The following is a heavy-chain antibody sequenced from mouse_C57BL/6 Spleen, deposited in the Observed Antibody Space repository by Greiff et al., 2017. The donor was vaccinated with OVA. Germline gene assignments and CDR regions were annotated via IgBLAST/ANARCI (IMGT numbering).Heavy chain of an antibody. CDR2: IYPRDGST. J-gene: IGHJ1*03. Sequence: QVQLQQSGPELVKPGASVKLSCKASGYTFTSYDINWVKQRPGQGLEWIGWIYPRDGSTKYNEKFKGKATLTVDTSSSTAYMELHSLTTEDTAVYFCARGTTVGAPTGYCDVWGTGTPVTVSS. D-gene: IGHD1-1*01. CDR3: ARGTTVGAPTGYCDV. V-gene: IGHV1-85*01. CDR1: GYTFTSYD.